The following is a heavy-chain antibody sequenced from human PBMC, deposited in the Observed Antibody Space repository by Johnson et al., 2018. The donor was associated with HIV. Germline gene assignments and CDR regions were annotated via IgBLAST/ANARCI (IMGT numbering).Heavy chain of an antibody. J-gene: IGHJ3*02. CDR3: ARVKGAFDI. CDR2: IYSGGST. Sequence: VQLVESGGGLVQPGGSLRLSCGASGFTVSSNYMTWVRQAPGKGLDWVSVIYSGGSTYYADSVKGRFTFSRDNSKNTLYLQMNSLRAEDTAVYYCARVKGAFDIWGQGTMVTVSS. CDR1: GFTVSSNY. V-gene: IGHV3-66*01.